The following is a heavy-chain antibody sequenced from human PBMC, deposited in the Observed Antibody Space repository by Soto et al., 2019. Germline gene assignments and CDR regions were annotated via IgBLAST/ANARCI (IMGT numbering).Heavy chain of an antibody. D-gene: IGHD3-16*01. CDR3: ARGAGEMATFFDY. J-gene: IGHJ4*01. Sequence: SVKVSCKASGGTFSSYANSWVRQAPGQGLEWMGGIIPILGTAYYAQKFQGRVTITADESTSTAYMELSSLRSEDTAVYYCARGAGEMATFFDYWGQGTLVTSSS. V-gene: IGHV1-69*13. CDR2: IIPILGTA. CDR1: GGTFSSYA.